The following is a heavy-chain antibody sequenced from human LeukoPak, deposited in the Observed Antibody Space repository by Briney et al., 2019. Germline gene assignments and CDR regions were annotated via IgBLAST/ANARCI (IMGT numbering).Heavy chain of an antibody. CDR2: ISAYNGNT. CDR1: GYTFTSYG. D-gene: IGHD4-17*01. J-gene: IGHJ4*02. CDR3: ARDWDDYGDYAGGY. V-gene: IGHV1-18*01. Sequence: GASVKVSCKASGYTFTSYGISWVRQAPGQGLEWMGWISAYNGNTNYAQKLQGRVTMTTDTSTSTAYMELRSLRSDDTAVYYCARDWDDYGDYAGGYWGQGTLVTVSS.